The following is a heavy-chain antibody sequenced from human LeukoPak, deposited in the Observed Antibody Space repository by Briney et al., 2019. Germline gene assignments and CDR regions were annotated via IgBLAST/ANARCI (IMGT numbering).Heavy chain of an antibody. CDR3: ARGYGSGSYYA. J-gene: IGHJ4*02. CDR2: IFHRGGT. D-gene: IGHD3-10*01. V-gene: IGHV4-30-4*01. Sequence: SETLSLTCTVSNDSISSGDYYWNWIRQPPGKGLEWIGYIFHRGGTSYNPSLKSRILFSVDTSQNQFSLKLNSVTAADTAVYYCARGYGSGSYYAWGQGTLVTVSS. CDR1: NDSISSGDYY.